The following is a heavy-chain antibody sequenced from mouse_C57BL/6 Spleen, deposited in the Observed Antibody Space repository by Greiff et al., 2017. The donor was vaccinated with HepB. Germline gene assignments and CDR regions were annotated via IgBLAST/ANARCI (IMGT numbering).Heavy chain of an antibody. D-gene: IGHD2-4*01. Sequence: VQLQQSGPELVKPGASVKISCKASGYTFTDYYMNWVKQSHGKSLEWIGDINPNNGGTSYNQKFKGKATLTVDKSSSTAYMELRSLTSEDSAVYYRAREDYDVFYYAMDYWGQGTSVTVSS. CDR2: INPNNGGT. V-gene: IGHV1-26*01. CDR3: AREDYDVFYYAMDY. J-gene: IGHJ4*01. CDR1: GYTFTDYY.